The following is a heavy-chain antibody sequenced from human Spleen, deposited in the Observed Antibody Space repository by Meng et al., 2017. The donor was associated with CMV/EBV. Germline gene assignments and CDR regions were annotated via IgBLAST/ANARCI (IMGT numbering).Heavy chain of an antibody. CDR2: IIPIFGTA. D-gene: IGHD3-10*01. J-gene: IGHJ4*02. Sequence: SCKASGGTCSRYAISWVRQAPGQGLEWMGGIIPIFGTANYAQKFQGRVTITTDESTSTAYMELSSLRSEDTAVYYCARGRGVYYFDYWGQGTLVTVSS. CDR3: ARGRGVYYFDY. CDR1: GGTCSRYA. V-gene: IGHV1-69*05.